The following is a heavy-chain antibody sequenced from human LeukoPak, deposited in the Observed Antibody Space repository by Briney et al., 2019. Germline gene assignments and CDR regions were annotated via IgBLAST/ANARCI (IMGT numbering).Heavy chain of an antibody. CDR3: ARATVTTYADYFDY. CDR1: GYTFTGYY. D-gene: IGHD4-17*01. Sequence: ASVKVSCKASGYTFTGYYMHWVRQAPGQGLEWMGWINPNSGGTNYAQKFQGWVTMTRDTSISTAYMELSRLRSDDTAVYYCARATVTTYADYFDYWGQGTLVTVSS. CDR2: INPNSGGT. V-gene: IGHV1-2*04. J-gene: IGHJ4*02.